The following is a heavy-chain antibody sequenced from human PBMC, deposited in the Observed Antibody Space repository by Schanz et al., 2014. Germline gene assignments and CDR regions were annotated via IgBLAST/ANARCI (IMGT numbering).Heavy chain of an antibody. CDR2: INTADTT. Sequence: EVQLVESEGGLVQPGGSLRLSCEGSGFSFSDYWMGWVRQAPGKGLEWVSAINTADTTYYADSVKGRFTVSRDNSKNIVYLQMNRLRAEDTAVYYCANRGHLRGWFDSWGQGILVTVSS. CDR3: ANRGHLRGWFDS. D-gene: IGHD3-10*01. J-gene: IGHJ5*01. CDR1: GFSFSDYW. V-gene: IGHV3-23*04.